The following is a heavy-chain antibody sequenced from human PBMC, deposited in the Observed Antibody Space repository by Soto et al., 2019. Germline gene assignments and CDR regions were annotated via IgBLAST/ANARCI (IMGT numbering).Heavy chain of an antibody. Sequence: QVQLVESGGGVVQPGRSLRLSCAASGFTFSSYAMHWVRQAPGKGLEWVAVISYDGSNKYYADSVKGRFNISRDNAKNTLYLQMNSLSAEDTAVYYCAREGGSPIQLWLVFDYWGQGTLVTVSS. V-gene: IGHV3-30-3*01. J-gene: IGHJ4*02. CDR1: GFTFSSYA. D-gene: IGHD5-18*01. CDR2: ISYDGSNK. CDR3: AREGGSPIQLWLVFDY.